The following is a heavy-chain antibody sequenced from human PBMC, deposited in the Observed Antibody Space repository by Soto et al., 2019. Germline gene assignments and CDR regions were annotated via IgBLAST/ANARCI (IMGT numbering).Heavy chain of an antibody. D-gene: IGHD5-12*01. CDR3: AREDKPGGYTPPGTSGFDS. CDR1: GGTFSTYA. J-gene: IGHJ4*02. CDR2: IIPIYGTA. Sequence: QVQLVQAGAEVKKPGSSVKVSCKASGGTFSTYAISWVRQAPGQGLEWMGGIIPIYGTANYAQKFQGRLTMTADESTSTVYMELRSLRSDDTAVYYCAREDKPGGYTPPGTSGFDSWGQGTLVTVSS. V-gene: IGHV1-69*12.